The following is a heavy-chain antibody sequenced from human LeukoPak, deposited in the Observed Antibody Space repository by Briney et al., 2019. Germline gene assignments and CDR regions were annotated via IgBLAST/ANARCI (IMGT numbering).Heavy chain of an antibody. CDR2: IYSGGST. V-gene: IGHV3-66*01. J-gene: IGHJ4*02. D-gene: IGHD2-15*01. CDR3: ARDCSGGSCYIDY. Sequence: GGSLRLSCAASGFTVSSNYMSWVRQAPGKGLEWVSVIYSGGSTYYADSVKGRFTISRGNSKNTLYLQMNSLRAEDTAVYYCARDCSGGSCYIDYWGQGTLVTVSS. CDR1: GFTVSSNY.